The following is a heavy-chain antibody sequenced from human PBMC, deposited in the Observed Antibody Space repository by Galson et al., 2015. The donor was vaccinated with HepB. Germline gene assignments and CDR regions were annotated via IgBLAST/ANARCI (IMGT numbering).Heavy chain of an antibody. V-gene: IGHV2-70*13. CDR2: IDWDDDK. J-gene: IGHJ5*02. CDR1: GFSLTTSGVC. Sequence: PALVKPTQTLTLTCTFSGFSLTTSGVCVNWIRQPPGKALEWLALIDWDDDKYYSTSLKTRLTISKDTSKNQVVLTMINTDPMDTATYYCARSYYDFWSGDPHTPEKPFDPWGQGTLVTVSS. D-gene: IGHD3-3*01. CDR3: ARSYYDFWSGDPHTPEKPFDP.